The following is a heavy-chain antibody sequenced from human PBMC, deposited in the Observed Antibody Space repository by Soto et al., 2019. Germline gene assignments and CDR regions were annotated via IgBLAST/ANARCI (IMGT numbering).Heavy chain of an antibody. J-gene: IGHJ4*02. Sequence: EVQLVESGGGLVQPGGSLRLSCAASGFTFSSYDMHWVRQAPGKGLEYISAINSNGGITYYANSVKGRLTISRDNSKNTVYLQMGSLRAEDMALYYCVRDTSFDCFGQGTLVTVSS. CDR2: INSNGGIT. V-gene: IGHV3-64*01. CDR1: GFTFSSYD. CDR3: VRDTSFDC.